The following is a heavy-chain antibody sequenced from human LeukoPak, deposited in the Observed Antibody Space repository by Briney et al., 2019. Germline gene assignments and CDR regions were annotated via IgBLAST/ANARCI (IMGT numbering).Heavy chain of an antibody. V-gene: IGHV1-24*01. CDR2: FDPEDGET. J-gene: IGHJ4*02. Sequence: GASVKVSCKVSGYTLTELSMHWVRQAPRKGLEWMGGFDPEDGETIYAQKFQGRVTMTEDTSTDTAYMELSSLRSEDTAVYYCATWYSSGWYIPGFDYWGQGTLVTVSS. CDR1: GYTLTELS. CDR3: ATWYSSGWYIPGFDY. D-gene: IGHD6-19*01.